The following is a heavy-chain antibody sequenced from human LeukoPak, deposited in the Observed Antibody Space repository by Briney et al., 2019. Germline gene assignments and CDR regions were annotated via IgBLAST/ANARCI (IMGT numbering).Heavy chain of an antibody. CDR1: GGSFSVYY. V-gene: IGHV4-34*01. D-gene: IGHD3-22*01. CDR3: ATKDYYSDSSGYYVARAFDI. J-gene: IGHJ3*02. CDR2: INHSGST. Sequence: SETLSLTCAVYGGSFSVYYWTWIRQPPEKGLEWIGEINHSGSTNYNPSLKSRVTISVDTSKNQFSLRLTSVTAADTAVYYCATKDYYSDSSGYYVARAFDIWGQGTMVTVSS.